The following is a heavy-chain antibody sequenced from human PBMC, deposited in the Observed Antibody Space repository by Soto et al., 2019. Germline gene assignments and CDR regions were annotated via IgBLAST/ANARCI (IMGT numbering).Heavy chain of an antibody. CDR3: ARPPAMVRGIIDR. J-gene: IGHJ5*02. V-gene: IGHV3-74*01. CDR1: GFTFSTYW. CDR2: INGDGSST. D-gene: IGHD3-10*01. Sequence: EVQLVGSGGGLVQPGESLRLSCAASGFTFSTYWMHWVRQAPGKGLVWVSRINGDGSSTSYADSVKGRFTISRDNAKNTLYLQMNSLRAEDTAVYYCARPPAMVRGIIDRWGQGTLVTVSS.